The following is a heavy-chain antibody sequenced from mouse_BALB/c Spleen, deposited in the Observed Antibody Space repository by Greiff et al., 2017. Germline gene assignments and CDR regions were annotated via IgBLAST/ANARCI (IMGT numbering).Heavy chain of an antibody. CDR1: GFTFSSYA. J-gene: IGHJ3*01. Sequence: DVMLVESGGGLVKPGGSLKLSCAASGFTFSSYAMSWVRQTPEKGLEWVASISSGGSTYYPASVKGRFTISRDNTRNTLYLQMSSLRSEDTAMYYCARGGDIYYDYGGSFAYWGQGTLVTVSA. CDR2: ISSGGST. D-gene: IGHD2-4*01. V-gene: IGHV5-6-5*01. CDR3: ARGGDIYYDYGGSFAY.